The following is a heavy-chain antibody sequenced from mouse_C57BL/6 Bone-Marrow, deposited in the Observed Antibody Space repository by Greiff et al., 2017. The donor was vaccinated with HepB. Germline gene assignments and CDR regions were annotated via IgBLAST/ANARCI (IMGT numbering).Heavy chain of an antibody. V-gene: IGHV2-2*01. J-gene: IGHJ2*01. CDR2: IWSGGST. CDR1: GFSLTSYG. D-gene: IGHD2-4*01. CDR3: ARKKGIYYDYDGFDY. Sequence: QVQLQQSGPGLVQPSQSLSITCTVSGFSLTSYGVHWVRQSPGKGLEWLGVIWSGGSTAYNAAFISRLSISKDNSKCQVFFKMNSLQADDTAIYYGARKKGIYYDYDGFDYWGQGTTLTVSS.